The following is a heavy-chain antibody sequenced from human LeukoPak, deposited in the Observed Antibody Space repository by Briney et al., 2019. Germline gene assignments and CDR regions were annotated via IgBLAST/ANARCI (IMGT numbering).Heavy chain of an antibody. CDR2: ISYDGSNK. CDR3: ARDHGYYDSSGSVGEY. CDR1: GFTFSSYG. J-gene: IGHJ4*02. V-gene: IGHV3-30*03. D-gene: IGHD3-22*01. Sequence: GGSLRLSCAASGFTFSSYGMHWVRQAPGKGLEWVAVISYDGSNKYYADSVKGRFTISRDNSKNTLYLQMNSLRAEDTAVYYCARDHGYYDSSGSVGEYWGQGTLVTVSS.